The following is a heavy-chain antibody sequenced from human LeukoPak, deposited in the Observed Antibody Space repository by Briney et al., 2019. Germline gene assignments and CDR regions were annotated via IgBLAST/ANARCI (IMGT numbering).Heavy chain of an antibody. V-gene: IGHV4-39*07. CDR2: IYYTGTT. CDR3: ARDRGYDFEVTHDY. CDR1: GHSLSISNYY. D-gene: IGHD5-12*01. J-gene: IGHJ4*02. Sequence: SETLSLTCTVSGHSLSISNYYWAWIRQPPGKGLEWIGSIYYTGTTQYNPSLKRRVSVSIDTSRNQLSLKLRSVTAADTAVYYCARDRGYDFEVTHDYWGQGTLVIVPS.